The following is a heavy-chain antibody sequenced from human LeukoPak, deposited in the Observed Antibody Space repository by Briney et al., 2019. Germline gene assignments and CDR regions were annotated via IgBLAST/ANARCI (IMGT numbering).Heavy chain of an antibody. CDR1: GGSISSGGYY. CDR2: IYYSGST. CDR3: SRKFLHSGYQYFDY. V-gene: IGHV4-31*03. J-gene: IGHJ4*02. D-gene: IGHD3-22*01. Sequence: PSQTLSLTCTVSGGSISSGGYYWSWIRQHPGKGLEWIGYIYYSGSTYYNPSLKSRVTISVDTSKNQFSLKLSSVTAADTAVYYCSRKFLHSGYQYFDYWGQGTLVTVSS.